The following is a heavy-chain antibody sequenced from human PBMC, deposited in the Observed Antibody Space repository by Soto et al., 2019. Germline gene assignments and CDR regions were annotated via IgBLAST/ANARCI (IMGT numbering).Heavy chain of an antibody. D-gene: IGHD1-1*01. Sequence: GGSLRLSCAASGFTFSSYAMSWVRQAPGKGLEWVSAISGSGGSTYYADSVKGRFTISRDNSKNTLYLQMNSLRAEDTAVYNCAKYFGLGYNGNHEFFDYWGQGTLVTVSS. CDR2: ISGSGGST. V-gene: IGHV3-23*01. CDR3: AKYFGLGYNGNHEFFDY. CDR1: GFTFSSYA. J-gene: IGHJ4*02.